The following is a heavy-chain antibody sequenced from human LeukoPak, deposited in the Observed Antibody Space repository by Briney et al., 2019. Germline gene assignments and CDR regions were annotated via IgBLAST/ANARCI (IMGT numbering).Heavy chain of an antibody. CDR3: ALITGGYYYSYFDY. Sequence: ASVKVSCKASGYTFTGYYMHWVRQAPGQGLEWMGRINPNSGGANYAQKFQGRVTMTRDTSISTAYMELSRLRPDDTAVYYCALITGGYYYSYFDYWGQGTLVTVSS. CDR2: INPNSGGA. J-gene: IGHJ4*02. CDR1: GYTFTGYY. D-gene: IGHD3-22*01. V-gene: IGHV1-2*06.